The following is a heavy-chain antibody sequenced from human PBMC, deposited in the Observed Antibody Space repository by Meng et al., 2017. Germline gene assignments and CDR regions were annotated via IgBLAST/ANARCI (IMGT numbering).Heavy chain of an antibody. CDR3: AHRPSRSYSEDEYYFDY. Sequence: SGPTLVKPTQTLTLTCTFSGFSLSTSGVGVGWIRQPPGKALERLALIYWNDDKRYSPSLKSRLTITKDTSKNQVVLTMTNMDPVDTATYYCAHRPSRSYSEDEYYFDYWGQGTLVTVSS. V-gene: IGHV2-5*01. J-gene: IGHJ4*02. CDR2: IYWNDDK. D-gene: IGHD1-26*01. CDR1: GFSLSTSGVG.